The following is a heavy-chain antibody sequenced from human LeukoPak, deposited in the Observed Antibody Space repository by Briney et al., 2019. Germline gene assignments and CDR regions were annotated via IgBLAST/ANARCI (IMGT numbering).Heavy chain of an antibody. Sequence: PSETLSLTCTVSGYSISSGYYWGWIRQPPGKGLEWIGSIYHSGSTYYNPSLKSRVTISVDTSKNQFSLKLSSVTAADTAVYYCARDRVDFWSGYLYYYYYYMDVWGKGTTVTVSS. D-gene: IGHD3-3*01. CDR2: IYHSGST. CDR3: ARDRVDFWSGYLYYYYYYMDV. V-gene: IGHV4-38-2*02. J-gene: IGHJ6*03. CDR1: GYSISSGYY.